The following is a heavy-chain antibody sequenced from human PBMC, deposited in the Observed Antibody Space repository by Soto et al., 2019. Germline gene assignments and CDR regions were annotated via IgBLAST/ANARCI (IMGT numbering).Heavy chain of an antibody. Sequence: GAGLKISCKGSGCSFTNYWIGWVRQMSVKGLEWMAIIYPGDSGTRYSPSFQGPVTISADKSISTAYLQWSSLKASDTAMYYCARMGFSGGGYLSYYYYGMDVWGQGTTVTVSS. CDR1: GCSFTNYW. CDR2: IYPGDSGT. J-gene: IGHJ6*02. CDR3: ARMGFSGGGYLSYYYYGMDV. D-gene: IGHD2-15*01. V-gene: IGHV5-51*01.